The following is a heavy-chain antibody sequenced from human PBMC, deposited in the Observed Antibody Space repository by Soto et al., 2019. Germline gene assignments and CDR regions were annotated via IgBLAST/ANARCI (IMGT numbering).Heavy chain of an antibody. J-gene: IGHJ6*02. Sequence: GESLKISCEGSGYSFSIHCIAWVLQMPGKGLEWMGIIYPGDSDTRYSPSFQGQVTISADKSISTAYLQWSSLKASDTAMYYCGTTTGDYYGMDVWGQGTTVTVSS. CDR1: GYSFSIHC. CDR3: GTTTGDYYGMDV. D-gene: IGHD2-2*01. CDR2: IYPGDSDT. V-gene: IGHV5-51*01.